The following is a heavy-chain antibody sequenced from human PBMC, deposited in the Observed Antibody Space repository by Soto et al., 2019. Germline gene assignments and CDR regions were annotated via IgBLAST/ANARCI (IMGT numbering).Heavy chain of an antibody. V-gene: IGHV1-69*12. CDR2: VTPMFGTA. J-gene: IGHJ6*01. CDR3: ARGTPGFYYDGLDV. D-gene: IGHD1-7*01. CDR1: GGTFSNSV. Sequence: QVQLVQSGADVKKPGSSVRVSCKASGGTFSNSVINWVRQAPGQGLEWMGEVTPMFGTANYAQRFQGRVTITADESTTTSYMDLSSLRSEDTAVYYWARGTPGFYYDGLDVWGQGTTVTVSS.